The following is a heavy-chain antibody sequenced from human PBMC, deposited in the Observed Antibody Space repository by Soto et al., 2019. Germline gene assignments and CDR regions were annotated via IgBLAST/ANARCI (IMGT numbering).Heavy chain of an antibody. CDR3: ARDGRGFDY. CDR2: ISSGGSSI. J-gene: IGHJ4*02. CDR1: GFTFSSYE. Sequence: LRLSCAASGFTFSSYEVNWVRQAPGKGLEWVSYISSGGSSIYYSDSVKGRFTISRDNAKNSLYLQMNSLRAEDTAVYYCARDGRGFDYWGQGTLVTVS. V-gene: IGHV3-48*03.